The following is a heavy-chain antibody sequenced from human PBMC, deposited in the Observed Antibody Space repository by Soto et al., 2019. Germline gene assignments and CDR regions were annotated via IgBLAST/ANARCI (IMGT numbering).Heavy chain of an antibody. J-gene: IGHJ6*03. CDR3: ARSSRGPPPSLYYYYYYMDV. CDR2: IIPILGIA. CDR1: GGTFSSYT. D-gene: IGHD3-16*02. V-gene: IGHV1-69*02. Sequence: QVQLVQSGAGVKKPGSSVKVSCKASGGTFSSYTISWVRQAPGQGLEWMGRIIPILGIANYAQKFQGRVTITADKSTSTAYMELSSLRSEDTAVYYCARSSRGPPPSLYYYYYYMDVWGKGTTVTVSS.